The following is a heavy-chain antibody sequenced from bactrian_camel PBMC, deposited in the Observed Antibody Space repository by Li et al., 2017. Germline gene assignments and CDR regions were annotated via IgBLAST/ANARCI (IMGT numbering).Heavy chain of an antibody. CDR3: AKSDGGPVN. Sequence: VQLVESGGGLVQPGGSLRLSCAASGFTFSSNTMTWVRQAPGKGLEWVSSINSGGGSYYADSVKGRFTISRDNAKNTLYLQLNSLKTEDTAMYYCAKSDGGPVNWGQGTQVTVS. CDR1: GFTFSSNT. CDR2: INSGGGS. J-gene: IGHJ4*01. V-gene: IGHV3S31*01. D-gene: IGHD5*01.